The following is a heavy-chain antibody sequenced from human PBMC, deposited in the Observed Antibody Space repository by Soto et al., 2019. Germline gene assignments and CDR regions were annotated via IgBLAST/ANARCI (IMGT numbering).Heavy chain of an antibody. CDR3: AKSDGYNYFDY. J-gene: IGHJ4*02. D-gene: IGHD5-12*01. V-gene: IGHV3-30*18. CDR2: ISYDGSNK. CDR1: GFTFSRYG. Sequence: QVQLVESGGGVVQPGRTLRLSCAASGFTFSRYGMHWVRQAPGKGLEWVAVISYDGSNKYYADSVKGRFTISRDNSKNTLYLQMNSLRAEDTAVYYCAKSDGYNYFDYWGQGTLVTVSS.